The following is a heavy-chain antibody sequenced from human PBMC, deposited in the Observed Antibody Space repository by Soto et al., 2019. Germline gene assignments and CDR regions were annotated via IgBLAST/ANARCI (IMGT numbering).Heavy chain of an antibody. CDR1: GFTFSSFW. CDR3: VRGAEGSWAWWLTH. D-gene: IGHD2-15*01. J-gene: IGHJ4*02. CDR2: INSDGSAS. Sequence: EVQLVESGGGLVQPGGSLRLSCAASGFTFSSFWMHWVRQGPGEGLVWVSRINSDGSASSYAGSVNGRFTISRDNAKNTLYLQMDSLRVEDTAVYYCVRGAEGSWAWWLTHWGQGTLVTVSP. V-gene: IGHV3-74*01.